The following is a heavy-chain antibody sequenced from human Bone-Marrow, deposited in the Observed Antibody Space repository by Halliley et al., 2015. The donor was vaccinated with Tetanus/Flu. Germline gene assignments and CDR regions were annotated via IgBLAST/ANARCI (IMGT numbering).Heavy chain of an antibody. V-gene: IGHV3-33*01. CDR1: GFAFDSYG. D-gene: IGHD2-15*01. CDR2: IWYGGNNQ. Sequence: SGFAFDSYGMHWVRQAPGKGLEWVALIWYGGNNQYYADSVKGRFTISRDNSKDTLYLQMNSLRAEDTAVYYCARDRTPYCSGGSYPLGYWGQGTLVSVSS. CDR3: ARDRTPYCSGGSYPLGY. J-gene: IGHJ4*02.